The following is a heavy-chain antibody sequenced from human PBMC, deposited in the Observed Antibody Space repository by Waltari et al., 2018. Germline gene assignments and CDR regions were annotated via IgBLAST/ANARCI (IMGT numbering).Heavy chain of an antibody. CDR2: ISYDGSNK. V-gene: IGHV3-30-3*01. D-gene: IGHD6-13*01. Sequence: QVQLVESGGGVVQPGRSLRLSCAASGFTFSSYAMHWVRQAPGKGVGWVEVISYDGSNKYYADSVKGRFTISRDNSKNTLYLQMNSLGAEDTAVYYCAREGRAAALDYWGQGTLVTVSS. CDR3: AREGRAAALDY. CDR1: GFTFSSYA. J-gene: IGHJ4*02.